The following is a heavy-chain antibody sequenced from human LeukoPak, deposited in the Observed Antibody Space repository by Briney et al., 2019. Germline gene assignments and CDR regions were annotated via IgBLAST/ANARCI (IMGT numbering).Heavy chain of an antibody. Sequence: GGSLRLSCAASGITFSRFWMSWVRQAPGRGLQWVANINEDGSEKHYVDSVKGRFTISRDNAENSLYLQMNSLRDEDTAVYYCARDQLFVGATGGYYFDYWGQGTLVTVSS. J-gene: IGHJ4*02. CDR1: GITFSRFW. D-gene: IGHD1-26*01. CDR3: ARDQLFVGATGGYYFDY. CDR2: INEDGSEK. V-gene: IGHV3-7*01.